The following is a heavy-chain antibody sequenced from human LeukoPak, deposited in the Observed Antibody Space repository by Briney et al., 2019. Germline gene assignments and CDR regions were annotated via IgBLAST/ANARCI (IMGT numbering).Heavy chain of an antibody. CDR1: GFTFNTYA. Sequence: RSLRLSCVASGFTFNTYAMQWVRQVPGKGLEWVAYISFNGAETYYGDSVKGRFTISRDNSKDTVFLQMSRLRSDDTAVYYCARDSMDYGSGPPGYWGQGILVSVSS. V-gene: IGHV3-30*04. CDR3: ARDSMDYGSGPPGY. CDR2: ISFNGAET. D-gene: IGHD3-10*01. J-gene: IGHJ4*02.